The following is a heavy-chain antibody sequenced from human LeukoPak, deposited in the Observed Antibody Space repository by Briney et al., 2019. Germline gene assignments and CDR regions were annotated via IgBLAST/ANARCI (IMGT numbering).Heavy chain of an antibody. V-gene: IGHV1-2*02. CDR2: INPNSGGT. J-gene: IGHJ1*01. CDR1: GYTFTGYY. D-gene: IGHD1-14*01. Sequence: ASVKVSCKASGYTFTGYYMHWVRQAPGRGLEWMGWINPNSGGTNYAQKFQGRVTMTRDTSISTAYMELSRLRSDDTAVYYCARLPYNSAEYFQHWGQGTLVTVSS. CDR3: ARLPYNSAEYFQH.